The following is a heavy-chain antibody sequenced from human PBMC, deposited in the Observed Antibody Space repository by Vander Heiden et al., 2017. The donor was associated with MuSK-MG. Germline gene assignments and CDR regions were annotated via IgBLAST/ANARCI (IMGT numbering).Heavy chain of an antibody. CDR1: GSTFSSYS. CDR3: AIDMDTAMVYDAFDI. V-gene: IGHV3-48*01. CDR2: ISSSSSTI. Sequence: EVQLVESGGGLVQPGGSLRLSCAASGSTFSSYSMNWVRQAPGKGLEWVSYISSSSSTIHYADSVKSRFTISRDNAKNSLYLQMNRLRAEDTAVYYCAIDMDTAMVYDAFDIWVQGTMVAVSS. J-gene: IGHJ3*02. D-gene: IGHD5-18*01.